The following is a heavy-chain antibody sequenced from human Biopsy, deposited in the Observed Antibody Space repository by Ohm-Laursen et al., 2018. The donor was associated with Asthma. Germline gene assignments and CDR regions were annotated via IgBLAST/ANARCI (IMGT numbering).Heavy chain of an antibody. CDR3: ARAVDYSHYYGIDV. J-gene: IGHJ6*02. V-gene: IGHV1-18*01. D-gene: IGHD3-10*01. Sequence: ASVKVSCNTSGYTFNSAGITWVRQAPGQGLEWMGWISVYNGNTKVAQKPQDRVTMIIDTSTSTAYMELRSLRSDDTAVYFCARAVDYSHYYGIDVWGQGTTVTVS. CDR1: GYTFNSAG. CDR2: ISVYNGNT.